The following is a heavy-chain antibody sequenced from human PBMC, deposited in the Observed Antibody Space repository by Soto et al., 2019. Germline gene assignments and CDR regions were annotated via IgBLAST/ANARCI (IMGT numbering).Heavy chain of an antibody. CDR2: INSDGSST. CDR1: GFTFSSYW. V-gene: IGHV3-74*01. D-gene: IGHD3-16*01. Sequence: EVQLVESGGGLVQPGGSLRLSCAASGFTFSSYWMHWVRQAPGKGLVWVSHINSDGSSTTYADSVKGRFTISRDNANHTLYLPMNSLRAEDTAVYYCARRRGGHFDSWGQGPLVAVSS. J-gene: IGHJ4*02. CDR3: ARRRGGHFDS.